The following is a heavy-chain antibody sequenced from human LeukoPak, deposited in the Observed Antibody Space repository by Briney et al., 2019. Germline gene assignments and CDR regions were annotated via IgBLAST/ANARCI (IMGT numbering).Heavy chain of an antibody. CDR2: FDPEDGET. J-gene: IGHJ3*02. D-gene: IGHD2-2*01. CDR1: GYTLTELS. CDR3: ATAGGPDIVVVPAAGGDAFDI. Sequence: ASVKVSCKVSGYTLTELSMHWVRQAPGKGLEWMGGFDPEDGETIYAQKFQGRVTMTEDTSTDTAYMELSSLRSEVTAVYYCATAGGPDIVVVPAAGGDAFDIWGQGTMVTVSS. V-gene: IGHV1-24*01.